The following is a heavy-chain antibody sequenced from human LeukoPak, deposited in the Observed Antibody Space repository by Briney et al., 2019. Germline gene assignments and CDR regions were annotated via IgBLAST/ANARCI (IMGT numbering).Heavy chain of an antibody. J-gene: IGHJ3*02. Sequence: SETLSLTCTVSGGSISSRSYYWGWIRQPPGKGLEWIGSIYYSGSTYYNPSLKSRVTISVDTSKNQFSLKLSSVTAADTAVYYCARDATVLLWFGESPRGAFDIWGQGTMVTVSS. CDR1: GGSISSRSYY. V-gene: IGHV4-39*02. CDR3: ARDATVLLWFGESPRGAFDI. CDR2: IYYSGST. D-gene: IGHD3-10*01.